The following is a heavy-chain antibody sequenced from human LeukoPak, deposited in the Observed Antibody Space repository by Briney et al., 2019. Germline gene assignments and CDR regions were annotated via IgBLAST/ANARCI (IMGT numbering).Heavy chain of an antibody. CDR1: GYTFTDYY. CDR2: IIPIFGTA. D-gene: IGHD3-3*01. Sequence: SVKVSCKASGYTFTDYYFHWVRQAPGQGLEWMGGIIPIFGTANYAQKFQGRVTITADESTSTAYMELSSLRSEDTAVYYCARGTPYDPPYNWFDPWGQGTLVTVSS. CDR3: ARGTPYDPPYNWFDP. V-gene: IGHV1-69*13. J-gene: IGHJ5*02.